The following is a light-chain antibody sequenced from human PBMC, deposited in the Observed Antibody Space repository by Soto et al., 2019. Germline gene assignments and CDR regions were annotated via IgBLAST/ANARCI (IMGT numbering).Light chain of an antibody. CDR1: QSVSST. J-gene: IGKJ1*01. CDR2: GAS. CDR3: QQYNNWPPGT. V-gene: IGKV3-15*01. Sequence: EIVMTQSPATLSVSPGERATLSCRARQSVSSTLAWYQQKPGQAPRLLIYGASTRATGIPARFSGSGSGTEFTLTISSLQSEDFAVYYCQQYNNWPPGTFGQGTKGEIK.